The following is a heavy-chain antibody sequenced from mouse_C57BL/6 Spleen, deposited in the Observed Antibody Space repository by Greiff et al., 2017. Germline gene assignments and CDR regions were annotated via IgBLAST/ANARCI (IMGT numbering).Heavy chain of an antibody. Sequence: VMLVESGAELARPGASVKLSCKASGYTFTSYGISWVKQRTGQGLEWIGEIYPRSGNTYYNEKFKGKATLTADKSSGTAYMELRSLTAEDSAVYFCARGGDYDRAWFAYWGQGTLVTVSA. CDR3: ARGGDYDRAWFAY. J-gene: IGHJ3*01. CDR1: GYTFTSYG. CDR2: IYPRSGNT. D-gene: IGHD2-4*01. V-gene: IGHV1-81*01.